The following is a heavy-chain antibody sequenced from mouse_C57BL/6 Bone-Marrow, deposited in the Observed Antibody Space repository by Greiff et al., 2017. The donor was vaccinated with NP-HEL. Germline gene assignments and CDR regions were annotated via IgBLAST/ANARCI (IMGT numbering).Heavy chain of an antibody. V-gene: IGHV14-1*01. CDR2: IDPEDGDT. CDR1: GFNIKDYY. J-gene: IGHJ2*01. CDR3: TTRGIYYYGSSYLDY. D-gene: IGHD1-1*01. Sequence: EVQLQQSGAELVRPGASVKLSCTASGFNIKDYYMHWVKQRPEQGLEWIGRIDPEDGDTEYAPKFQGKATMTAVTSSNTAYLQLSSLTSEDTAVYYCTTRGIYYYGSSYLDYWGQGTTLTVSS.